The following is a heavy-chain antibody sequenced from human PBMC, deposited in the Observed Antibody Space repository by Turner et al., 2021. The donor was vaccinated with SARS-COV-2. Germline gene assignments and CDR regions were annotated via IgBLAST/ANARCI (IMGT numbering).Heavy chain of an antibody. V-gene: IGHV3-48*01. D-gene: IGHD4-17*01. Sequence: EVQLVESGGGLVQPGGSLRLSCAASVFTFSSFGMNWVRQAPGKGLELVSYISSSSSTIYYADSAKGRFTISRDNAKNSLYLHMNSLIAEDTAVYYCSRDVYGGNFEDYWGQGTLVTVSS. CDR3: SRDVYGGNFEDY. J-gene: IGHJ4*02. CDR2: ISSSSSTI. CDR1: VFTFSSFG.